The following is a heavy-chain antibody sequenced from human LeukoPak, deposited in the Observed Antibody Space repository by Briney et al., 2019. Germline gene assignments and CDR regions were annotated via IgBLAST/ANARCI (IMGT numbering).Heavy chain of an antibody. Sequence: GGTLRLSCAASGFTFSSYSMIWGRQAPGKGLEWVSYISSSSSTIYYADSVKGRFTISRDNAKNSLYLRMNSLRDEDTAVYYCARDLSGRYAFDIWGQGTMVTVSS. V-gene: IGHV3-48*02. CDR2: ISSSSSTI. J-gene: IGHJ3*02. CDR1: GFTFSSYS. CDR3: ARDLSGRYAFDI. D-gene: IGHD3-10*01.